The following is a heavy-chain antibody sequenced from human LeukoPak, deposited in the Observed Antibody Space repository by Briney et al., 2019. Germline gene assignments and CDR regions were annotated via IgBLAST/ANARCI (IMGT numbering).Heavy chain of an antibody. CDR2: IYYSGST. D-gene: IGHD6-13*01. V-gene: IGHV4-59*01. J-gene: IGHJ4*02. CDR1: GGSISSYY. Sequence: SETLSLTCTVSGGSISSYYWSWIRQPPGKGLEWIGYIYYSGSTSYNPSLKSRVTISVDTSKNQFSLKLSSVTAADTAVYYCARVAAAVFSYDYWGQGTLVTVSS. CDR3: ARVAAAVFSYDY.